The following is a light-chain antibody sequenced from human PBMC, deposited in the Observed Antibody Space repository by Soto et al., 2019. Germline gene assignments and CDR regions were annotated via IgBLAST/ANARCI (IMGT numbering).Light chain of an antibody. CDR3: QQYSYFAT. J-gene: IGKJ1*01. V-gene: IGKV1-5*03. Sequence: DIQMTQSPSTLSASVGDRVTITCRASQSISSWLTWYQQKAGQAPTLLIYKASIVESGVPSRFSGSGSGTEFTLTISSLQPDDSATYYCQQYSYFATFGQGTRVEVK. CDR1: QSISSW. CDR2: KAS.